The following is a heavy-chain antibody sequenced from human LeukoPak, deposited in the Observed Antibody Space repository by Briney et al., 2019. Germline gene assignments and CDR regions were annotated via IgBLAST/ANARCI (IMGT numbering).Heavy chain of an antibody. V-gene: IGHV3-23*01. CDR1: GFTLSSYE. D-gene: IGHD3-9*01. Sequence: PGGSLRLSCTASGFTLSSYEMSWIRQAPGKGLEWVSSIDYSGGSTYYADSVKGRFTISRDNSKNTLYLQMNSLRAEDTAVYYCAKDVSRILTGARNYFDSWGQGTLVTVSS. J-gene: IGHJ4*02. CDR3: AKDVSRILTGARNYFDS. CDR2: IDYSGGST.